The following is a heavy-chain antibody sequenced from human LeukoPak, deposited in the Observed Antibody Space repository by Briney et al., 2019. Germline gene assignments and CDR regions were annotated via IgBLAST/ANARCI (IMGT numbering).Heavy chain of an antibody. CDR1: GFTFSSYA. Sequence: GGSLRLSCAASGFTFSSYAMHWVRQAPGKGLEWVALISYDESYKYYADSVKGRFTISRDTSKNTLYLQMNSLRAEDTAVYYCAKDSSGWRGLDYWGQGTLVTVSS. CDR2: ISYDESYK. D-gene: IGHD6-19*01. J-gene: IGHJ4*02. CDR3: AKDSSGWRGLDY. V-gene: IGHV3-30*04.